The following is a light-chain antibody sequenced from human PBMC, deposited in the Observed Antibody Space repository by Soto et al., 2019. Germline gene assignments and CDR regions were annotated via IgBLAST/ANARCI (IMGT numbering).Light chain of an antibody. V-gene: IGKV1-39*01. Sequence: IQMTQSRSSLSASVGARVTITFRASQSISSYLNWYQQKPWKAPKLLIYAASSLQSGDPSRFSGSGSATDFTLTISSLQPEDFATYYCHQSYSTLLTFGQGTKLVIK. CDR3: HQSYSTLLT. CDR2: AAS. J-gene: IGKJ2*01. CDR1: QSISSY.